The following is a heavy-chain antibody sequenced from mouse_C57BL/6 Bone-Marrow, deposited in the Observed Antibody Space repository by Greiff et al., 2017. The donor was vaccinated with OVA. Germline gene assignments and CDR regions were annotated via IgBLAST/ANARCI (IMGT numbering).Heavy chain of an antibody. D-gene: IGHD2-1*01. Sequence: EVQGVESGGDLVKPGGSLKLSCAASGFTFSSYGMSWVRQTPDKRLEWVATISSGGSYTYYPDSVKGRFTISRDNAKNTLYLQMSSLKSEDTAMYYCARHVGGNYVRFAYWGQGTLVTVSA. CDR2: ISSGGSYT. V-gene: IGHV5-6*01. CDR1: GFTFSSYG. J-gene: IGHJ3*01. CDR3: ARHVGGNYVRFAY.